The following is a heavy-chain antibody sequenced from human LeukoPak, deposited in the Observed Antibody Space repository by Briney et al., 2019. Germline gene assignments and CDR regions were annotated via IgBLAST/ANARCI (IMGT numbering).Heavy chain of an antibody. D-gene: IGHD1-26*01. V-gene: IGHV3-30*04. J-gene: IGHJ6*02. CDR2: ISYDGSNK. Sequence: PGGSLRLSCAASGFTFSSYAMHWVRQAPGKGLEWVAVISYDGSNKYYADSVKGRFTISRDNSKNTLYLQMNSLRAEDTAVYYCAKDSNRYGGSYYYYYGMDVWGQGTTVTVSS. CDR1: GFTFSSYA. CDR3: AKDSNRYGGSYYYYYGMDV.